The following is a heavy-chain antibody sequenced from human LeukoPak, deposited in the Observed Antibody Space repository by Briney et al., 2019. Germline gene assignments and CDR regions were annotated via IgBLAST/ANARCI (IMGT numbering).Heavy chain of an antibody. CDR3: TKGDDYGANTRLPKYNWFDP. J-gene: IGHJ5*02. CDR1: GFSISNNA. D-gene: IGHD4-23*01. CDR2: IRYDGNNK. Sequence: GGSLRLSCAASGFSISNNAMPWVRQPPGRGLEWVGFIRYDGNNKNYADSVKGRFTISRDNSRDTLYLQMNSLRADDTAVYYCTKGDDYGANTRLPKYNWFDPWGQGTLVTVSS. V-gene: IGHV3-30*02.